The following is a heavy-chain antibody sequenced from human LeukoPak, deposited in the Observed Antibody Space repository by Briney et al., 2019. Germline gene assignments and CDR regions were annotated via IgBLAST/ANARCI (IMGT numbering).Heavy chain of an antibody. CDR1: RFTFSSYS. CDR3: AKDISRGSYSTTFDY. D-gene: IGHD1-26*01. J-gene: IGHJ4*02. CDR2: ISSSSSYI. V-gene: IGHV3-21*04. Sequence: GGSLRLSCAASRFTFSSYSMNWVRQAPGKGLEWVSSISSSSSYIYYADSVKGRFTISRDNAKNSLYLQMNSLRAEDTAVYYCAKDISRGSYSTTFDYWGQGTLVTVSS.